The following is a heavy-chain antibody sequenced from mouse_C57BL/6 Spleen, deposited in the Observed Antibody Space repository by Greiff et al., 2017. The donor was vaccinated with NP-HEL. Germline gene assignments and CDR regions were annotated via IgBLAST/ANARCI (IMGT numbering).Heavy chain of an antibody. CDR2: IDPSDSET. J-gene: IGHJ1*03. CDR1: GYTFTSYW. Sequence: QVQLQQPGAELVRPGSSVKLSCKASGYTFTSYWMHWVKQRPIQGLEWIGNIDPSDSETHYNQKFKDKATLTVDKSSSTAYMQLSSLTSEDSAVYYCASHYYGSSDWYFDVWGTGTTVTGSS. CDR3: ASHYYGSSDWYFDV. V-gene: IGHV1-52*01. D-gene: IGHD1-1*01.